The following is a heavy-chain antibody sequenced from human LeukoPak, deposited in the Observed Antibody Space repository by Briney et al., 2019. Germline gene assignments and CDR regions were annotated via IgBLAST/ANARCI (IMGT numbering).Heavy chain of an antibody. Sequence: SETLSLTCTVSGGSISRSRYYWGWIRQPPGKGLEWIGSIYYSGSTYYNPSLKSRVTISVDTSKNQFSLKLSSVTAADTAVYYCARDRYSREDDAFDIWGQGTMVTVSS. CDR3: ARDRYSREDDAFDI. J-gene: IGHJ3*02. D-gene: IGHD2-15*01. CDR2: IYYSGST. CDR1: GGSISRSRYY. V-gene: IGHV4-39*07.